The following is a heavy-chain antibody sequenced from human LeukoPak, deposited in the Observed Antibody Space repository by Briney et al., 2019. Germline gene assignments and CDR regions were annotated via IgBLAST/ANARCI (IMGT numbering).Heavy chain of an antibody. CDR1: GFTFSSYS. D-gene: IGHD6-13*01. CDR2: ISSSSSYI. CDR3: AREGYSSSWYLGFDP. Sequence: GGSLRLSCAASGFTFSSYSMNWVRQAPGKGLEWVSSISSSSSYIYYADSVKGRFTISRDNAKNSLYLQMNSLRAEDTAVYYCAREGYSSSWYLGFDPWGQGTLVTVSS. V-gene: IGHV3-21*01. J-gene: IGHJ5*02.